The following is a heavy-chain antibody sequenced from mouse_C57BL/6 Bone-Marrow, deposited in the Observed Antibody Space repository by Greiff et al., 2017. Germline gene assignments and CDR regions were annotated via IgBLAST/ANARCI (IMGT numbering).Heavy chain of an antibody. Sequence: QVQLQQPGTELVKPGASVKLSCTASGYTFTSYWMHWVKQRPGQGLEWIGNINPSNGGTNYNEKFKSKATLTVDKSSSTAYMQLSNLTSEDSAVYYCAREGGNYVGDDWGQGTTLTVSS. CDR2: INPSNGGT. D-gene: IGHD2-1*01. J-gene: IGHJ2*01. CDR3: AREGGNYVGDD. V-gene: IGHV1-53*01. CDR1: GYTFTSYW.